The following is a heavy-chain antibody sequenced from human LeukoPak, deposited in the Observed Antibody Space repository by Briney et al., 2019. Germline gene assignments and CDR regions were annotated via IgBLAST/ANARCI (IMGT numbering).Heavy chain of an antibody. CDR3: ARVGGSSWGYFYYHMDV. J-gene: IGHJ6*03. D-gene: IGHD6-13*01. Sequence: GGSLRLSCAASGFTFNSYLMHWVRQAPGKGLVWVSRIISDGSSPTYADSVKGRFTISRDNAKNTLYLQMNSLRAEDTAVYYCARVGGSSWGYFYYHMDVWGKGTAVTVSS. CDR2: IISDGSSP. V-gene: IGHV3-74*01. CDR1: GFTFNSYL.